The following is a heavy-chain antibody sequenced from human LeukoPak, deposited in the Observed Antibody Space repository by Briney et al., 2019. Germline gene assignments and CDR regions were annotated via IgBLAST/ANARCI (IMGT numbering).Heavy chain of an antibody. V-gene: IGHV3-23*01. CDR3: AKVRSGSYYVGDY. CDR1: GFTFSSYA. Sequence: PGGSLRLSCAASGFTFSSYAMSWVRQAPGKGLEWASAISGSGGSTYYADSVKGRFTISRDNSKNTLYLQMNSLRAEDTAVYYCAKVRSGSYYVGDYWGQGTLVTVSS. D-gene: IGHD1-26*01. J-gene: IGHJ4*02. CDR2: ISGSGGST.